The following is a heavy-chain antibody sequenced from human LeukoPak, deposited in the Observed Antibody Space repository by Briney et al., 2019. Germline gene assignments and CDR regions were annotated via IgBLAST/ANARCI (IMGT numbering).Heavy chain of an antibody. Sequence: PGGSLRLSCAASGFTFSSYAMSWVRQAPGKGLEGGSTVTGSGGTTYYADSGKGRFASSRDNSKNTLYLQMNSLRDEDTAVYYCANVRYGYWGQGTLVTVSS. D-gene: IGHD1-1*01. CDR3: ANVRYGY. J-gene: IGHJ4*02. CDR2: VTGSGGTT. CDR1: GFTFSSYA. V-gene: IGHV3-23*01.